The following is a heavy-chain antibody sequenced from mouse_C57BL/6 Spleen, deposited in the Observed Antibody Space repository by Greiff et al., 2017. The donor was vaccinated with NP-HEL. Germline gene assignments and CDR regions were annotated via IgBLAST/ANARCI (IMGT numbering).Heavy chain of an antibody. V-gene: IGHV1-50*01. CDR2: IDPSDSYT. D-gene: IGHD1-1*01. CDR3: DHITTVGPYAMDY. Sequence: QVQLQQPGAELVKPGASVKLSCKASGYTFTSYWMQWVKQRPGQGLEWIGEIDPSDSYTNYNQKFKGKATLTVDTSSSTANMQLSSLSSEDSAVYYCDHITTVGPYAMDYWGQGTSVTVSA. CDR1: GYTFTSYW. J-gene: IGHJ4*01.